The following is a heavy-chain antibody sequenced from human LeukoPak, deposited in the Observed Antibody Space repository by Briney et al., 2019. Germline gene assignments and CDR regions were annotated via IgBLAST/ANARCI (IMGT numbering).Heavy chain of an antibody. D-gene: IGHD3-22*01. J-gene: IGHJ5*02. Sequence: SETLSLTCTVSGGSISNSYWSWIRQPPGKGLEWIGYSYYSGSTNYNPSLKSRVTISVDTSKNQFSLRLTSVTAADTAVYYCATTINYYDSSGHYYNWFDPWGQGTLVTVSS. CDR3: ATTINYYDSSGHYYNWFDP. CDR2: SYYSGST. CDR1: GGSISNSY. V-gene: IGHV4-59*01.